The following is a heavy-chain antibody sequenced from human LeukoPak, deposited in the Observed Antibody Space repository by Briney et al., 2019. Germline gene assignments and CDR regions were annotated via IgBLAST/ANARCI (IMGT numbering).Heavy chain of an antibody. Sequence: ASVRVSCKASGYTFTSYDINWVRQATGQGLEWMGWMNPNSGNTGYAQKFQGRVTMTRNTSISTAYMELSSLRSEDTAVYYCAREFKNYDILTGYSLSYYYYGMDVWGQGTTVTVSS. D-gene: IGHD3-9*01. J-gene: IGHJ6*02. CDR3: AREFKNYDILTGYSLSYYYYGMDV. V-gene: IGHV1-8*01. CDR2: MNPNSGNT. CDR1: GYTFTSYD.